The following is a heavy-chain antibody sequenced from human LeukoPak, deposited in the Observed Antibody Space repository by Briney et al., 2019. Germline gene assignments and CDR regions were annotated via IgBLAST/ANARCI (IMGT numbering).Heavy chain of an antibody. D-gene: IGHD3-9*01. V-gene: IGHV4-30-4*01. CDR2: IYYSGST. J-gene: IGHJ4*02. Sequence: SGPGLVKPSQTLSLTCTVSGGPIHSGDYYWSWIRQPPGKGLEWIGYIYYSGSTYYNPSLKSRVTISVDTSKNQFSLKLSSVTAADTAVYFCARGGGYFDRPGFWGQGTLVTVSS. CDR1: GGPIHSGDYY. CDR3: ARGGGYFDRPGF.